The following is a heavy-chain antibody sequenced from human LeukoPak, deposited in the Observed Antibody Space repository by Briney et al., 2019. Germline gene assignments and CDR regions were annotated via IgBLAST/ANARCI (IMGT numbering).Heavy chain of an antibody. CDR2: SYYSGNT. J-gene: IGHJ4*02. Sequence: SETLSLTCTVSGGSVSSSSYYWSWIRQPPGKGLGWIGSSYYSGNTYYNPSLKSRVTISVDTSKNQFSLKLSSVTAADTAVYYCARTYINTWGTFDYWGQGTLVTVSS. D-gene: IGHD3-16*01. CDR3: ARTYINTWGTFDY. CDR1: GGSVSSSSYY. V-gene: IGHV4-39*01.